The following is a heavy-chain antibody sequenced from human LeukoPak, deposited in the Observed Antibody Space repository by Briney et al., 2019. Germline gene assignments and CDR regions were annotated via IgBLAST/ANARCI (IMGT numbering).Heavy chain of an antibody. CDR2: ISGNRGSV. CDR1: GFTFDDYA. Sequence: GGSLRLSCAASGFTFDDYAMHSVRQAPGHGLPSLSGISGNRGSVGYAGSVKGGFTISRENAKNSLYLQMNRLRAEDTALYYCAKDMGHLDYYYYGMDVWGQGTTVTVSS. V-gene: IGHV3-9*01. J-gene: IGHJ6*02. CDR3: AKDMGHLDYYYYGMDV.